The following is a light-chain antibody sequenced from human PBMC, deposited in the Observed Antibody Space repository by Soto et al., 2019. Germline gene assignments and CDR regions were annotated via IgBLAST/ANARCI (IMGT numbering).Light chain of an antibody. J-gene: IGLJ3*02. V-gene: IGLV2-14*01. CDR3: ISFTPSTTTHWV. Sequence: QSVLTQPPSASGSPGQSVTISCTGTSSDVGAYDYVCWYQQHPGKAPKLMIYEVTNRPSGISDRFSGFKSGSTASLTISELQPDDEADYYCISFTPSTTTHWVFGGGTQLTVL. CDR2: EVT. CDR1: SSDVGAYDY.